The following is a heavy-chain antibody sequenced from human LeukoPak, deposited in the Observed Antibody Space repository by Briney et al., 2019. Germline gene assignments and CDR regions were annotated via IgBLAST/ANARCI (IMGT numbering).Heavy chain of an antibody. CDR3: ARAPPSTIFGVVITLGGGYYFDY. CDR2: IYHSGST. D-gene: IGHD3-3*01. J-gene: IGHJ4*02. V-gene: IGHV4-4*02. CDR1: GGSISSSNW. Sequence: PSETLSLTCAVSGGSISSSNWWSRVRQPPGKGLEWIGEIYHSGSTNYNPSLKSRVTISVDKSKNQFSLKLSSVTAADTAVYYCARAPPSTIFGVVITLGGGYYFDYWGQGTLVSVSS.